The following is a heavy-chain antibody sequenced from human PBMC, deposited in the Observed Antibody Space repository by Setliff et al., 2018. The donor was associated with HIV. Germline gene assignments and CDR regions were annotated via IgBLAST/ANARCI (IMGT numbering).Heavy chain of an antibody. J-gene: IGHJ3*02. Sequence: SETLSLTCTVSGGSISSGGYYWSWIRQHPGKELEWIGYIYYSGSTNYNPSLKSRVTISVDTSKNQFSLKLSFVTAADTAVYYCARSSRLGWSSYGAFDIWGQGTMVTVSS. CDR2: IYYSGST. D-gene: IGHD6-19*01. CDR3: ARSSRLGWSSYGAFDI. CDR1: GGSISSGGYY. V-gene: IGHV4-61*08.